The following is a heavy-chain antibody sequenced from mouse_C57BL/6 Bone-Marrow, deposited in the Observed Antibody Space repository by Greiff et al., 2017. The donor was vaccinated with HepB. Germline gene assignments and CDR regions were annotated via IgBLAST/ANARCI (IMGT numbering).Heavy chain of an antibody. CDR3: ATAYYSNTWFAY. J-gene: IGHJ3*01. D-gene: IGHD2-5*01. CDR1: GFSLTSYG. CDR2: IWGVGST. Sequence: QVQLQQSGPGLVAPSQSLSITCTVSGFSLTSYGVDWVRQSPGKGLEWLGVIWGVGSTNYNSALKSRLSISKDNSKSQVFLKMNSLQTDDTAMYYCATAYYSNTWFAYWGQGTLVTVSA. V-gene: IGHV2-6*01.